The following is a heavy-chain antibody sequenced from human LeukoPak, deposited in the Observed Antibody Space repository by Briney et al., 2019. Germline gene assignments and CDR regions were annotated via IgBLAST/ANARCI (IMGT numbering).Heavy chain of an antibody. CDR1: GGSISSGGYY. J-gene: IGHJ5*02. V-gene: IGHV4-39*01. D-gene: IGHD6-6*01. Sequence: SETLSLTCTVSGGSISSGGYYWSWIRQPPGKGLEWIGSIYYSGSTYYNPSLKSRVTISVDTPNNQFSLKLSSVTAADTAVYYCARSHSSSSYLSRGGYYFRPWGQGTLVTVFS. CDR3: ARSHSSSSYLSRGGYYFRP. CDR2: IYYSGST.